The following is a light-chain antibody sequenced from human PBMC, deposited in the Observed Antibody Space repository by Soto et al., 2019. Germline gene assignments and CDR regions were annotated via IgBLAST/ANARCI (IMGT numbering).Light chain of an antibody. J-gene: IGLJ2*01. CDR2: DVS. V-gene: IGLV2-14*01. CDR1: SSDVGAYTY. Sequence: QSALTQPASVSGSPGQSITISCTGTSSDVGAYTYVSWYQQHPGKAPKLMIYDVSIRPSGVSDRFSGSKSGNTASLPISGLQAEDEADYYCSSYTSSNTLIFGGGTKINVL. CDR3: SSYTSSNTLI.